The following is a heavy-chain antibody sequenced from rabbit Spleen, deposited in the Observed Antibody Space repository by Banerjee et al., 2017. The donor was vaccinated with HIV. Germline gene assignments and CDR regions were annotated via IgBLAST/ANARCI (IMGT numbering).Heavy chain of an antibody. CDR1: GFSFSSSDY. V-gene: IGHV1S40*01. D-gene: IGHD1-1*01. CDR3: ARDTSSSFSSYGMDL. J-gene: IGHJ6*01. Sequence: QSLEESGGDLVKPGASLTLTCIASGFSFSSSDYMCWVRQAPGKGLEWIACINAVTGKAVYATWAKGRFTFSKTSSTTVTLQMTSLTAADTATYFCARDTSSSFSSYGMDLWGQGTLVTVS. CDR2: INAVTGKA.